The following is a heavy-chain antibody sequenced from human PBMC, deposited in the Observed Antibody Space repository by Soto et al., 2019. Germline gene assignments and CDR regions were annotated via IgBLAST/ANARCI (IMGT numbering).Heavy chain of an antibody. CDR1: GGSFSGYY. CDR2: INHSGST. D-gene: IGHD7-27*01. J-gene: IGHJ4*02. CDR3: ARGRLGIGDY. V-gene: IGHV4-34*01. Sequence: QVQLQQWGAGLLKPSETLSLTCAVYGGSFSGYYWSWIRQPPGKGLEWIGEINHSGSTNYNPSLKRRVAISVDTSKNQFSLMLSSVTAADTAVYYCARGRLGIGDYWGQGTLVTVSS.